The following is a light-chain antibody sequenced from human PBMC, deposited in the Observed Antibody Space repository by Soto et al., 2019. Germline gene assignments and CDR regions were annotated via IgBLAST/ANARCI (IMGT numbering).Light chain of an antibody. CDR1: QDIGKF. CDR3: QQYDNVVFT. CDR2: DAS. V-gene: IGKV1-33*01. Sequence: DVQMTQSPSSLSASVGDRVTITCQASQDIGKFLNWYQQKPGQAPRVLIYDASILETGVTARFSVAGSGTHFTFGISSLQPDDIATYYCQQYDNVVFTFGPGTKVHFK. J-gene: IGKJ3*01.